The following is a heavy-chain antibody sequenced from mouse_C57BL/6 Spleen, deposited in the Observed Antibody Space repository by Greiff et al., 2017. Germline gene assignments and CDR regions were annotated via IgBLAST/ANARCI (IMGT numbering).Heavy chain of an antibody. Sequence: QVQLKESGPGLVQPSQSLSITCTVSGFSLTSYGVHWVRQSPGKGLEWLGVIWSGGSTAYNAAFISSLSISKDNYKSQVFFKMNSLQADDTAIYYCASRYYGSPWFDDWGQGTLVTVSA. CDR3: ASRYYGSPWFDD. D-gene: IGHD1-1*01. J-gene: IGHJ3*01. CDR2: IWSGGST. CDR1: GFSLTSYG. V-gene: IGHV2-2*01.